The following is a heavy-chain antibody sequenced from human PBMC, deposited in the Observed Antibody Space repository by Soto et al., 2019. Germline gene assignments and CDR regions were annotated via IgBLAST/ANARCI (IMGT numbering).Heavy chain of an antibody. CDR1: GGSINSGGYY. V-gene: IGHV4-31*11. J-gene: IGHJ4*02. CDR2: IYYSGNT. Sequence: QVQLQESGPGLVKPSQTLSLTCAVSGGSINSGGYYWSWIRQHPGKGLEWIGCIYYSGNTYYNPSLKSRVTISVDTSMNQFSLKLSSVTAADTAVYYCARVSTLGYCSGGSCYRIDSWGQGPLLTVSS. CDR3: ARVSTLGYCSGGSCYRIDS. D-gene: IGHD2-15*01.